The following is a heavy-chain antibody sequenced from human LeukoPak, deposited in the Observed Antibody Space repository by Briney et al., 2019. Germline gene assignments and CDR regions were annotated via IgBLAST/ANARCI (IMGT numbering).Heavy chain of an antibody. J-gene: IGHJ5*02. D-gene: IGHD3-22*01. CDR2: INHSGST. CDR1: GGSFSGYY. V-gene: IGHV4-34*01. Sequence: SETLSLTCAVYGGSFSGYYWSWIRQPPGKGLEWIGEINHSGSTNYNPSLKSRVTISVDTSKNQFSLKLSSVTAADTAVYYCARGHCYDSSGYYRWFDPWGQGTLVTVSS. CDR3: ARGHCYDSSGYYRWFDP.